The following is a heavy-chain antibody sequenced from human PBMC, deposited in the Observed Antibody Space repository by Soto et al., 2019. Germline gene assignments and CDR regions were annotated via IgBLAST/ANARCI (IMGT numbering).Heavy chain of an antibody. D-gene: IGHD3-22*01. J-gene: IGHJ4*02. V-gene: IGHV4-31*03. Sequence: SETLSLTCTVSGGSISSGGYYWSWIRQHPGKGLEWIGYIYYSGSTYYNPSLKSRVTISVDTSKNQFSLKLSSVTAADTAVYYCASNLKLVYYDSSGYYFDYWGQGTLVTVSS. CDR1: GGSISSGGYY. CDR2: IYYSGST. CDR3: ASNLKLVYYDSSGYYFDY.